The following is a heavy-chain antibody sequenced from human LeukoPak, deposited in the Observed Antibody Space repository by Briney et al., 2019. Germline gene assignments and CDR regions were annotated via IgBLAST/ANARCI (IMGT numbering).Heavy chain of an antibody. D-gene: IGHD4-17*01. CDR3: ANSIDFDYGDYYFDY. CDR1: GGSISSGTYY. V-gene: IGHV4-61*02. J-gene: IGHJ4*02. CDR2: IYTSGST. Sequence: PSETLSLTCTVSGGSISSGTYYWSWIRQPAGKGLEWIGRIYTSGSTNYNPSLKSRVTISLDTSKNQFSLKLSSVTAADTAVYYCANSIDFDYGDYYFDYWGQGALVTISS.